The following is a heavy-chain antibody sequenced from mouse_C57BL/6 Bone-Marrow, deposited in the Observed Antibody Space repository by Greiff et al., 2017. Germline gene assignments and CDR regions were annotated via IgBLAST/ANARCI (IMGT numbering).Heavy chain of an antibody. Sequence: EVKLMQSGPELVKPGASVKISCKASGYSFTGYYMNWVKQSPEKSLEWIGEINPSTGGTTYNQKFKAKATLTVYKSSSTAYMQLKSLTSEDSAVYYCARSTMVTMDYAMDYWGQGTSVTVSS. CDR2: INPSTGGT. V-gene: IGHV1-42*01. CDR3: ARSTMVTMDYAMDY. CDR1: GYSFTGYY. J-gene: IGHJ4*01. D-gene: IGHD2-13*01.